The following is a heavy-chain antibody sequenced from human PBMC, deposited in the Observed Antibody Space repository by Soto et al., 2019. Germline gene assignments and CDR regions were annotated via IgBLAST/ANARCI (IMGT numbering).Heavy chain of an antibody. CDR2: INAGNGNT. V-gene: IGHV1-3*01. J-gene: IGHJ6*02. CDR3: ARAPFVLPAYYYYYGMDX. D-gene: IGHD6-6*01. CDR1: GYTFTSYA. Sequence: ASVKVSCKASGYTFTSYAMHWVRQAPGQRLEWMGWINAGNGNTKYSQKFQGRVTITRDTSASTAYMELSSLRSEDTAVYYCARAPFVLPAYYYYYGMDXWGQGTTVTVSS.